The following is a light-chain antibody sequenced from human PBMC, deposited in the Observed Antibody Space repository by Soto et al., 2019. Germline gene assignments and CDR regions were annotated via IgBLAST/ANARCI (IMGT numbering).Light chain of an antibody. CDR3: QQRSNWPPIT. CDR2: DAS. V-gene: IGKV3-11*01. Sequence: EIVLTQSPATLSLSPGERATHSCRASQSVSSYLAWYQQKPGQAPRLLIYDASNRATGIPARFSGSGSGTDFTLTISSLEPEDFAVYYCQQRSNWPPITFGQWTRWRL. CDR1: QSVSSY. J-gene: IGKJ5*01.